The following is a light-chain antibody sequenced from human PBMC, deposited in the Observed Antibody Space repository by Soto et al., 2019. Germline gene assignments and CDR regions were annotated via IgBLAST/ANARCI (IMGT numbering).Light chain of an antibody. J-gene: IGLJ1*01. V-gene: IGLV1-47*01. Sequence: QSVLTQPPSASGTPGQRVTISCSGSSSNIGTYYVSWYQQLPGTAPKLLIYRNNQRPSGVPDRFSGSKSGSSASLDISGLRSDDEADYYSAAWDDRLSGHVFGTGTKVTAL. CDR3: AAWDDRLSGHV. CDR2: RNN. CDR1: SSNIGTYY.